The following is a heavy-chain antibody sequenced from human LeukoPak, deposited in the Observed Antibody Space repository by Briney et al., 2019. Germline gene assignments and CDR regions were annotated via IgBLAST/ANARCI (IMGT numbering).Heavy chain of an antibody. J-gene: IGHJ4*02. Sequence: GASVKVSCKASGYTFTGYYMHWVRQAPGQGLEWMGRINPNSGGTNYAQKFQGRVTMTRDTSISTAHMELSRLRSDDTAVYYCARVKGRYGSGSPYYFDYWGQGTLVTVSS. V-gene: IGHV1-2*06. CDR3: ARVKGRYGSGSPYYFDY. D-gene: IGHD3-10*01. CDR1: GYTFTGYY. CDR2: INPNSGGT.